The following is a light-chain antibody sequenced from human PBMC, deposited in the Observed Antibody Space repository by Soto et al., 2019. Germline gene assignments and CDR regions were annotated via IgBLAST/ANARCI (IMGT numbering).Light chain of an antibody. CDR2: EVS. CDR1: SSDVGAYNY. CDR3: SSYTSSNTLV. Sequence: QSAVTQPASVSGSPGQSITISCTGTSSDVGAYNYVSWYQQHPGKAPKLMIFEVSDRPSGVSNRFSGSKSGNTASLTISGLQAEDDADYYCSSYTSSNTLVFGGGTKLTVL. V-gene: IGLV2-14*01. J-gene: IGLJ2*01.